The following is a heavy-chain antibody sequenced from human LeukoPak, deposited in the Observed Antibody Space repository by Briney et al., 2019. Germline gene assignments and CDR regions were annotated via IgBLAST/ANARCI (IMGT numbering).Heavy chain of an antibody. D-gene: IGHD3-22*01. V-gene: IGHV1-69*13. J-gene: IGHJ4*02. CDR3: AGGEDYYDSSGYFRDY. CDR2: IIPIFGTA. CDR1: GGTFSSYA. Sequence: GASVKVSCKASGGTFSSYAISWVRQAPGQGLEWMGGIIPIFGTANYAQKFQGRVTITADESASTAYMELSSLRSEDTAVYYCAGGEDYYDSSGYFRDYWGQGTLVTVSS.